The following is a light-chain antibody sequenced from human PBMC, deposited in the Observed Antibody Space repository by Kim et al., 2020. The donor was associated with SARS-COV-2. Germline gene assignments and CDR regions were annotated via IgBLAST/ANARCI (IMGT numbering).Light chain of an antibody. CDR2: DAS. J-gene: IGKJ1*01. CDR1: QSISRR. CDR3: QEYNGYSGI. V-gene: IGKV1-5*01. Sequence: GSEGDRVTVTCRASQSISRRLAWYQQKPGKAPKLLIFDASNLEGGVSSRFSGSGSGTEFTLTISSVQPDDFATYYCQEYNGYSGIFGQGTKVDIK.